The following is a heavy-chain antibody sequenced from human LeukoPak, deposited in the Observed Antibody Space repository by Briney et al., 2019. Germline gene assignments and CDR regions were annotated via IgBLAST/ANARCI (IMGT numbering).Heavy chain of an antibody. CDR1: GGFISIYY. V-gene: IGHV4-59*01. CDR3: ARMGVSTVTTDRYWYFDL. D-gene: IGHD4-17*01. J-gene: IGHJ2*01. Sequence: SETLSLTCTVSGGFISIYYWSWIRQPPGKGLEWIGYIYYSGSTNYNPSLKSRVTISVDTSKNQFSLKLSSVTAADTAVYYCARMGVSTVTTDRYWYFDLWGRGTLVTVSS. CDR2: IYYSGST.